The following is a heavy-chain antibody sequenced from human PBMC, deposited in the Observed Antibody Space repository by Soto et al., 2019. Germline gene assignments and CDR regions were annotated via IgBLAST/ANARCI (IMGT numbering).Heavy chain of an antibody. V-gene: IGHV3-7*05. D-gene: IGHD6-13*01. CDR1: GFSFGSSW. CDR3: ARDVSPGSSSLYLDAFDI. J-gene: IGHJ3*02. Sequence: EVQLVESGGGLVQPGGSLRLSCVASGFSFGSSWMTWVRQAPGKGLEWVANIKKDGSQISYLDSVRGRFTISRDNAKNSLYLQMNSLRAEDTALYYCARDVSPGSSSLYLDAFDIWGQGTVVTVSS. CDR2: IKKDGSQI.